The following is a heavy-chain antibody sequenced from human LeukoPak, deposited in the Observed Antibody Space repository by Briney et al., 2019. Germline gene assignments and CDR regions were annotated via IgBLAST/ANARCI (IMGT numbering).Heavy chain of an antibody. CDR2: IYPGDSDT. D-gene: IGHD3-22*01. J-gene: IGHJ4*02. CDR3: ARQTMYYYDSSGYFDY. CDR1: GYSFTSYW. V-gene: IGHV5-51*01. Sequence: GESLKISCKGSGYSFTSYWIGWVRQMPGKGLEWMGIIYPGDSDTRYSPSFQGQVTISADKSISTAYPQWSSLKASDTAMYYCARQTMYYYDSSGYFDYWGQGTLVTVSS.